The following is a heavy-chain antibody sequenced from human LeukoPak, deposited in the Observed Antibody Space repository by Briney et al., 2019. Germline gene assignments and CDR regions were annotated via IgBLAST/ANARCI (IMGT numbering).Heavy chain of an antibody. V-gene: IGHV4-59*01. Sequence: PSETLSLTCTVSGGSISSYYWSWIRQPPGKGLEWIGYIYYSGSTNYNPSLKSRVTISVDTSKNQFSLKLSSVTAADTAVYYCARRWSAGPFDYWGQGTLVTVSS. CDR2: IYYSGST. CDR1: GGSISSYY. CDR3: ARRWSAGPFDY. J-gene: IGHJ4*02. D-gene: IGHD4-23*01.